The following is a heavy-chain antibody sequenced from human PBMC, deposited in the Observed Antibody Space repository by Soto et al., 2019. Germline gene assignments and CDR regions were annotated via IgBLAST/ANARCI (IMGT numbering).Heavy chain of an antibody. Sequence: QVQLVESGGGVVQPGRSLRLSCAASGVTFSSYGMHWVRQAPGKGLEWVAVISYDGSNKHYADSVKGRFTISRDNFKNTLYLQINSLGAGDTAVYYCAQNTDYYDRSGDYVFDYWGQGTLVTVSS. D-gene: IGHD3-22*01. CDR2: ISYDGSNK. V-gene: IGHV3-30*18. J-gene: IGHJ4*02. CDR1: GVTFSSYG. CDR3: AQNTDYYDRSGDYVFDY.